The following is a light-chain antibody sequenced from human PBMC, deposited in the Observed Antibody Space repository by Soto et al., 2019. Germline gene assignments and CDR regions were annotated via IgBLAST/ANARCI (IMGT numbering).Light chain of an antibody. V-gene: IGKV3-15*01. Sequence: MTQSPSTLSASVGDRVTITCRASQTVSSNLAWYQHKPGQAPRLLIYGASTRATDFPARFSGSGSGTELTITISSLQSEDIAVYYCQQYNTWPRTFGQGTKVDIK. J-gene: IGKJ1*01. CDR3: QQYNTWPRT. CDR2: GAS. CDR1: QTVSSN.